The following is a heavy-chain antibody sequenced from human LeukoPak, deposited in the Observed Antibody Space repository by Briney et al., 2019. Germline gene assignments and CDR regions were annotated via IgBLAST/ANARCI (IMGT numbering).Heavy chain of an antibody. CDR2: INPNSGGT. CDR1: GYTFTGYY. D-gene: IGHD2-2*02. V-gene: IGHV1-2*02. CDR3: ARDALYCSSTSSYTHWFDP. Sequence: ASVKVSCKASGYTFTGYYMHWVRQAPGQGLEWMGWINPNSGGTNYAQKFQGRVTMTRDTSISTAYMELSRLRSDDTAVYYCARDALYCSSTSSYTHWFDPWGQGTLVTVSS. J-gene: IGHJ5*02.